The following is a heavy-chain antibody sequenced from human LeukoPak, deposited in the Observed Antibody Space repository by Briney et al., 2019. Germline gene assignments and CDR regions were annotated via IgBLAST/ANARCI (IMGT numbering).Heavy chain of an antibody. Sequence: GGSLRLSCAATGFTFSSYAMSWVRQSPGRGLEWVSAISSSDGSTYYADSMKGRFTISRDNSRNTLYLQMNSLRAEDTAKYYCAKSLIVATTRGDYFDYWGQGTLVTVSS. CDR1: GFTFSSYA. D-gene: IGHD5-12*01. CDR3: AKSLIVATTRGDYFDY. J-gene: IGHJ4*02. V-gene: IGHV3-23*01. CDR2: ISSSDGST.